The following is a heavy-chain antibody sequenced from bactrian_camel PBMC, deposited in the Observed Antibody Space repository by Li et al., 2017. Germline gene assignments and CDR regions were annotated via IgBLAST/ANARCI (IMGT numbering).Heavy chain of an antibody. CDR3: AAVRLGRLCDFRDGDWAY. D-gene: IGHD4*01. Sequence: SGGGSVQAGGSLRLSCQASGYTASATCMAWFRQAPGKEREGVATIYSRGGTIDYADSVKGRFTMSQDTATKTMYLQMNSLKPEDTATYSCAAVRLGRLCDFRDGDWAYWGQGTQVTVS. CDR2: IYSRGGTI. V-gene: IGHV3S25*01. J-gene: IGHJ4*01. CDR1: GYTASATC.